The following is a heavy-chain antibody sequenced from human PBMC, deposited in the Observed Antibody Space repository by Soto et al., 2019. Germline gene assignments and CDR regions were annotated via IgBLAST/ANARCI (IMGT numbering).Heavy chain of an antibody. CDR3: AKAHSGWYERGAYYYYGMDV. CDR2: ISYDGSNK. CDR1: GFTFSSYG. D-gene: IGHD6-19*01. Sequence: GGSLRLSCAASGFTFSSYGMHWVRQAPGKGLEWVAVISYDGSNKYYADSVKGRFTISRDNSKNTLYLQMNSLRAEDTVVFYCAKAHSGWYERGAYYYYGMDVWGQGTTVTVSS. J-gene: IGHJ6*02. V-gene: IGHV3-30*18.